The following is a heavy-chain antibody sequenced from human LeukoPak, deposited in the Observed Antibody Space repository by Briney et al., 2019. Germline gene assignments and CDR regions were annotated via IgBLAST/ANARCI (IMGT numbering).Heavy chain of an antibody. J-gene: IGHJ4*02. CDR2: CFHSGNS. Sequence: LSETLSLTCAVSGVSISSGYWWSWVRQPPGKGLEWVGECFHSGNSNYNPSLKSRVTISLDKSKNQFSLNLNSLTAADTAVYYCARSAYGFDYWGQGTLVTVSS. CDR1: GVSISSGYW. V-gene: IGHV4-4*02. CDR3: ARSAYGFDY. D-gene: IGHD4-17*01.